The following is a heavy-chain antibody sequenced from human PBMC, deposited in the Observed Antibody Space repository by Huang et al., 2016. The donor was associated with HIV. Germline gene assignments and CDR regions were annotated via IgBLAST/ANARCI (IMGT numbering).Heavy chain of an antibody. CDR3: SRQDEKGYCAGDCSNHYYFGLDV. CDR1: GVSISNSRYY. D-gene: IGHD2-21*02. J-gene: IGHJ6*02. Sequence: QLQLQESGPGLVKPSVTLSLTCTVSGVSISNSRYYWGWIRQPPGKGLEYIGSIYYSGRTYYNPALKSGITMSIDSSKNQFSLKLNSVTAADTAVYYCSRQDEKGYCAGDCSNHYYFGLDVWGHGTTVTVS. V-gene: IGHV4-39*01. CDR2: IYYSGRT.